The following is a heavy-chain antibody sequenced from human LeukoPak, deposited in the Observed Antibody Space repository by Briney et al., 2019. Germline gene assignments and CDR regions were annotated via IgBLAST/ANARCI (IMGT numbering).Heavy chain of an antibody. V-gene: IGHV3-74*01. CDR1: GFTFSSYW. J-gene: IGHJ4*02. D-gene: IGHD1-1*01. CDR3: ARDANWNYDY. CDR2: LNTDGSRI. Sequence: GGSLRLSCAASGFTFSSYWMHWVRQAPGKGLVWVSRLNTDGSRINYADSVKGRFTISRDNAKNSLYLQMNSLRAEDTAVYYCARDANWNYDYWGQGTLVTVSS.